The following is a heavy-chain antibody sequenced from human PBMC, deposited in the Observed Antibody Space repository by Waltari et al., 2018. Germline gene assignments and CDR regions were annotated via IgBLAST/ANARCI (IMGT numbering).Heavy chain of an antibody. D-gene: IGHD1-26*01. CDR2: INHSGST. Sequence: QVQLQQWGAGLLKPSETLSLTCAVYGGGSFSDYYWNWIRQPPGKGLEWIGEINHSGSTHYTPSLHNRLTISLDTSKTQFSLKMRSVTAADTAVYYCARADRGRSGKYASPAWGPWGQGTLVTVSS. CDR1: GGGSFSDYY. V-gene: IGHV4-34*01. CDR3: ARADRGRSGKYASPAWGP. J-gene: IGHJ5*02.